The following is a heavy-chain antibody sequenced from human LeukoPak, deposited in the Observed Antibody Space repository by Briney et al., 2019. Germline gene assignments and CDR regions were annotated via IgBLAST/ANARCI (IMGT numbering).Heavy chain of an antibody. CDR3: ATHLGGLDWFDS. CDR2: IYFSGTT. V-gene: IGHV4-39*01. J-gene: IGHJ5*01. CDR1: GGSITTSNFY. D-gene: IGHD3-16*01. Sequence: SETLSLTYTVSGGSITTSNFYWDWARQPPGRGLEWLGNIYFSGTTYYNPSLRIQVTMSLDTSRNQFALKLTSVTAADTAVYFCATHLGGLDWFDSWGQGILVTVSS.